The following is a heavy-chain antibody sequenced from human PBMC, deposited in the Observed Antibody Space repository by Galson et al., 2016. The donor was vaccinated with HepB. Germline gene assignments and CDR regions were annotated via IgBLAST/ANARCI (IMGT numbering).Heavy chain of an antibody. V-gene: IGHV1-18*01. CDR3: ASAPRRVTTMVSYWVDP. Sequence: SVKVSCKASGYTFTSYGINWVRQAPGQGLEWMGWISAYNGNTNYTQKLQGRVTMTTDTSTSTAYMELRSLRSDDTAVYYCASAPRRVTTMVSYWVDPWGQGTLVTVSS. D-gene: IGHD3-10*01. CDR2: ISAYNGNT. J-gene: IGHJ5*02. CDR1: GYTFTSYG.